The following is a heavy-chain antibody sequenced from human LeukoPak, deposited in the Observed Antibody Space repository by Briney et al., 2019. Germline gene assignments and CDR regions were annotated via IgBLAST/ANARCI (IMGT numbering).Heavy chain of an antibody. J-gene: IGHJ4*02. V-gene: IGHV4-59*08. CDR1: GGSISSYY. D-gene: IGHD1-7*01. Sequence: SETLSLTCTVSGGSISSYYWSWIRQPPGKGLEWIGYIYYSGSTNYNPSLKSRVTISVDTSKNQFSLKLSSVTAADTAVYYCARLDTPDNRNYVYYFDYWGQGTLVTVSS. CDR3: ARLDTPDNRNYVYYFDY. CDR2: IYYSGST.